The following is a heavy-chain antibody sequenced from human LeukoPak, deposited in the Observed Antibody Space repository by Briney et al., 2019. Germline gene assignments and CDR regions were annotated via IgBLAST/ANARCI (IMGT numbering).Heavy chain of an antibody. V-gene: IGHV3-74*01. J-gene: IGHJ4*02. Sequence: GGSLRLSCAASGFTFSSYWMSWVRQAPGKGLVWVSRIKYDASSTSYADSVKGRFTISRDNAKNTLYLQMNNLRAEDTAVYYCTRGATYAYYQDYWGQGTLVTVSS. CDR3: TRGATYAYYQDY. D-gene: IGHD1-26*01. CDR2: IKYDASST. CDR1: GFTFSSYW.